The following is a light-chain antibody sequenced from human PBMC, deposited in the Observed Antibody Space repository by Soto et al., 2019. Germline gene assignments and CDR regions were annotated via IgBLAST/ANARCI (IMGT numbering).Light chain of an antibody. V-gene: IGKV3-20*01. CDR3: QQYGSSYT. CDR1: QSVSSSY. CDR2: GAS. J-gene: IGKJ2*01. Sequence: EIVLTQSPGTLSLSPGERATLSCRASQSVSSSYLACYQQKPGQAPRLLIYGASSRATGIPDRFSGSWSGTDFTLTISRLEPEDFAVYYCQQYGSSYTFGQGTKLEIK.